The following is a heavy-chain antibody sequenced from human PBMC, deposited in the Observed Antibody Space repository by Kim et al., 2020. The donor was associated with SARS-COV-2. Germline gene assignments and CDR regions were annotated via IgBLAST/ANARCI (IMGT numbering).Heavy chain of an antibody. D-gene: IGHD6-19*01. Sequence: ADAVKGRFRISRDNAKNTLYLHMYSLRAEDTAVYYCARRAYSSGWWYFDYWGQGTLVTVSS. V-gene: IGHV3-74*01. J-gene: IGHJ4*02. CDR3: ARRAYSSGWWYFDY.